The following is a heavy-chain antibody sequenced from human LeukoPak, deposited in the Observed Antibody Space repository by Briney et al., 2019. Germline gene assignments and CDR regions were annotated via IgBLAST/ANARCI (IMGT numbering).Heavy chain of an antibody. D-gene: IGHD3-22*01. CDR3: ARNRVYYDSSGYYGGGAFDI. CDR1: GFTFSSYA. CDR2: ISGSGGST. J-gene: IGHJ3*02. V-gene: IGHV3-23*01. Sequence: GGSLRLSCAASGFTFSSYAMSWVRQAPGKGLEWVSAISGSGGSTYYADSVKGRFTISRDKAKNSLYLQMNSLRAEDTAVYYCARNRVYYDSSGYYGGGAFDIWGQGTMVTVSS.